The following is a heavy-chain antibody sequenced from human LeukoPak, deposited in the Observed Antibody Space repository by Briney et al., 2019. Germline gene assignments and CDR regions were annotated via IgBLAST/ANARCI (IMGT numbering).Heavy chain of an antibody. CDR2: ISSSSTSI. Sequence: GGSLRLSCAASGFIFSSFTMNWVRQAPGKGLEWVSSISSSSTSIYYADSVKGRFTISRDNAKNSLFLQMNSLRAEDTAMYYCAREFGYQLPDFDFWGRGTLVTVSS. J-gene: IGHJ4*02. V-gene: IGHV3-21*01. CDR3: AREFGYQLPDFDF. CDR1: GFIFSSFT. D-gene: IGHD2-2*01.